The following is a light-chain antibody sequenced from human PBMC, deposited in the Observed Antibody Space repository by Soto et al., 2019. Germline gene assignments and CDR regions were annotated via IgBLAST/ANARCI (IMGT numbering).Light chain of an antibody. CDR3: QQTYSAPPT. V-gene: IGKV1-39*01. CDR1: QGIRND. CDR2: KAS. Sequence: DIQMTQSPSSLSASGGGRVTMACRASQGIRNDLDWFQQKPGKAPKLLIYKASTLETGVPSRFSGSGSGTDFTLTISSLQPEDFATYFCQQTYSAPPTFGQGTKVDIK. J-gene: IGKJ1*01.